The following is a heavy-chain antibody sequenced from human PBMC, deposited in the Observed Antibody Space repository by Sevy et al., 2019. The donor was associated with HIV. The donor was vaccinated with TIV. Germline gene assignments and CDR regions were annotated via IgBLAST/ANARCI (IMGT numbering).Heavy chain of an antibody. CDR1: GDSFSNNSW. D-gene: IGHD2-15*01. Sequence: SETLSLTCAVSGDSFSNNSWWSWVRQPPGKGLEWIGEVSYSGTANYNPSLRSRVTISLDKPKNQISLKLSSVTAADTAVYYCAREGTPTSFDYWAQGNLVTVSS. CDR3: AREGTPTSFDY. CDR2: VSYSGTA. J-gene: IGHJ4*02. V-gene: IGHV4-4*02.